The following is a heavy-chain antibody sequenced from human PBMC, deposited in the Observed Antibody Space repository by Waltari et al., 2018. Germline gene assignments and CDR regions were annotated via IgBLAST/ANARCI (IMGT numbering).Heavy chain of an antibody. V-gene: IGHV2-5*01. J-gene: IGHJ5*02. CDR3: AHQQWLPWQLLSPTIP. Sequence: QLTFKESGPTLGKPTQTLTLTCAFSGFSLSTSRVGVGCIPHPPGKALEWLALIYWNDDKRYSQSLKSRLTITKDTSKNQVVLTMTNMDPVDTATYYCAHQQWLPWQLLSPTIPWGQGTLVTVSS. D-gene: IGHD3-10*01. CDR2: IYWNDDK. CDR1: GFSLSTSRVG.